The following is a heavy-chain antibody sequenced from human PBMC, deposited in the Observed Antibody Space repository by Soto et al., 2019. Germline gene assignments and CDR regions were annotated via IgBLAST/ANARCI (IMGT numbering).Heavy chain of an antibody. Sequence: EVQLLESGGGLVQPGGSLRLSCAASGFTFSSYAMSWVRQAPGKGLEWVSAISGSGGSTYYADSVKGRFTISRDNSKKTLYLQMNSRRAEDTAVYYCAKLAGSLAITRGTAMALYYGMDVWGQGTTVTVSS. CDR2: ISGSGGST. J-gene: IGHJ6*02. V-gene: IGHV3-23*01. D-gene: IGHD5-18*01. CDR1: GFTFSSYA. CDR3: AKLAGSLAITRGTAMALYYGMDV.